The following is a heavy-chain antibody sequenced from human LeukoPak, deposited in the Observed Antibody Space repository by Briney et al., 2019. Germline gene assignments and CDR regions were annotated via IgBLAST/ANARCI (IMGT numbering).Heavy chain of an antibody. J-gene: IGHJ4*02. D-gene: IGHD6-13*01. CDR1: GGTFSSYT. V-gene: IGHV1-69*02. CDR3: ASTVTAAGTHHFDY. CDR2: IIPILGIA. Sequence: ASVKVSCKASGGTFSSYTISWVRQAPGQGLEWMGRIIPILGIANYAQKFRGRVTNTADKSTSTAYMELSSLRSEDTAVYYCASTVTAAGTHHFDYWGQGTLVTVSS.